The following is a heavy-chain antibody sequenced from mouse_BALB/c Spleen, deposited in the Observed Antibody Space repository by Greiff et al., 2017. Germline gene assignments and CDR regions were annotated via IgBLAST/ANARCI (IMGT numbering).Heavy chain of an antibody. CDR3: TRGAYGNYGAMDY. CDR2: IYPGNSDT. J-gene: IGHJ4*01. D-gene: IGHD2-1*01. V-gene: IGHV1-5*01. Sequence: VQLQQSGTVLARPGASVKMSCKASGYSFTSYWMHWVKQRPGQGLEWIGAIYPGNSDTSYNQKFKGKAKLTAVTSASTAYMELSSLTNEDSAVYYCTRGAYGNYGAMDYWGQGTSVTVSS. CDR1: GYSFTSYW.